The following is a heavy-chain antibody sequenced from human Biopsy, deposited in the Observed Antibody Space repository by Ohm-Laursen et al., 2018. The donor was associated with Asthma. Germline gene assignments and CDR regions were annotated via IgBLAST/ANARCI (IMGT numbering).Heavy chain of an antibody. Sequence: SLRLSCTASGFVFSQSGMHWVRQAPGKGLGWVAVGGSYYDGGLKYYADSVNGRFTVSRDDSKNTLYLQMNSLRPDDTAVYYCARDVMEWYLPAFDFWGQGTLVTVSS. V-gene: IGHV3-30*03. D-gene: IGHD3-3*01. J-gene: IGHJ4*02. CDR3: ARDVMEWYLPAFDF. CDR2: GGSYYDGGLK. CDR1: GFVFSQSG.